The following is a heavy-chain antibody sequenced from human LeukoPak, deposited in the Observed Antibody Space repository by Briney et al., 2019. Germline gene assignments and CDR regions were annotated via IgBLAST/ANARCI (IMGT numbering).Heavy chain of an antibody. J-gene: IGHJ4*02. CDR3: ARGPTKKRDYYDSSGYPY. CDR1: GGSISNHY. Sequence: PSETLSLTCTVSGGSISNHYWSWIRQPPGKGLEWIGSIYYSGSTYYNPSLKSRVTISVDTSKNQFSLKLSSVTAADTAVYYCARGPTKKRDYYDSSGYPYWGQGTLVTVSS. CDR2: IYYSGST. D-gene: IGHD3-22*01. V-gene: IGHV4-39*01.